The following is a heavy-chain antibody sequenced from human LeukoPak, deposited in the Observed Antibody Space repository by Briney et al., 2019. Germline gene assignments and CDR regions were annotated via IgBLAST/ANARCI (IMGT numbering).Heavy chain of an antibody. CDR1: GGSISSGGYY. D-gene: IGHD3-16*01. V-gene: IGHV4-31*03. CDR3: ARDPRGGSKHLNNAFDI. Sequence: SQTLSLTCTVSGGSISSGGYYWSWIRQHPGKGLEWIGYIYYSGSTYYNPSLKSRVTISVDTSKNQFSLKLSSVTAADTAVYYCARDPRGGSKHLNNAFDIWGQGTMVTVSS. CDR2: IYYSGST. J-gene: IGHJ3*02.